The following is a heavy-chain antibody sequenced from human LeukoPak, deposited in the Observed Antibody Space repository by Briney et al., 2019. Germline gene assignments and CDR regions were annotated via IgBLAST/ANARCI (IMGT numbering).Heavy chain of an antibody. Sequence: SETLSLTCAVSGGSISSNNWWSWVRPPPGKGLEWIGEIYRNGGPNYNSSLKSRVTISLDKSKNQLSLKLSSVTAADTAVYYRVRDIVVAGTAFDIWGQGTMVTVSS. V-gene: IGHV4-4*02. D-gene: IGHD6-19*01. CDR1: GGSISSNNW. CDR2: IYRNGGP. J-gene: IGHJ3*02. CDR3: VRDIVVAGTAFDI.